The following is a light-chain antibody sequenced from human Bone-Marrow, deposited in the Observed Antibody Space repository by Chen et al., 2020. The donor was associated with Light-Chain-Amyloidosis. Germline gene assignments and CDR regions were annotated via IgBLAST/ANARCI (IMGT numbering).Light chain of an antibody. CDR2: EVT. Sequence: QSALTQPASVSGSPGQSITISCTGTSSDVGGDNHVSWYQQHPDKATKLMIYEVTNRPSWVPDRFSGSKSDNTAHLTISGLQTEDEADYFCSSYTITNTLVFGSGTRVTVL. V-gene: IGLV2-14*01. J-gene: IGLJ1*01. CDR3: SSYTITNTLV. CDR1: SSDVGGDNH.